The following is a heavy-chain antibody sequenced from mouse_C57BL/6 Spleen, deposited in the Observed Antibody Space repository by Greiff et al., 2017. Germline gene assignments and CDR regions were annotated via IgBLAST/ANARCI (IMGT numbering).Heavy chain of an antibody. J-gene: IGHJ1*03. CDR3: ARIITTVVGYFDV. D-gene: IGHD1-1*01. Sequence: EVQLVESGGDLVKPGGSLKLSCAASGFTFSSYGMSWVRQTPDKRLEWVATISSGGSYTYYPDSVKGRFTISRDNAKNTLYLQMSSLKSEDTAMYYCARIITTVVGYFDVWGTGTTVTVSS. CDR2: ISSGGSYT. V-gene: IGHV5-6*01. CDR1: GFTFSSYG.